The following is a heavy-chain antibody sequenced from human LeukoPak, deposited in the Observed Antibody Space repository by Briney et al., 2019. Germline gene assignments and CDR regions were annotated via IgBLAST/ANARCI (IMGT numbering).Heavy chain of an antibody. Sequence: SETLSLTCAVYGGSFSGYYWSGIRQPPGKGLEWIGEINHSGSTNYNPSLKSRVTISVDTSKNQFSLKLSSVTAADTAVYYCARDPGYSSSWYYSPLGDYWGQGTLSPSPQ. D-gene: IGHD6-13*01. CDR1: GGSFSGYY. V-gene: IGHV4-34*01. J-gene: IGHJ4*02. CDR3: ARDPGYSSSWYYSPLGDY. CDR2: INHSGST.